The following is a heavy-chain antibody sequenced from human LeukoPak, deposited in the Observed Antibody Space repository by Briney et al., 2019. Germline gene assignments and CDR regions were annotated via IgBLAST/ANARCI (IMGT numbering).Heavy chain of an antibody. Sequence: SETLSLTCAVYGGSFSGYYWSWIRQPPGKGLEWIGEINHSGSTNYNPSLKSRVTISVDTSKNQFSLKLSSVTAADTAVYYCARGEWKPMFDYWGQGTLVTVSS. CDR1: GGSFSGYY. V-gene: IGHV4-34*01. CDR3: ARGEWKPMFDY. CDR2: INHSGST. D-gene: IGHD1-26*01. J-gene: IGHJ4*02.